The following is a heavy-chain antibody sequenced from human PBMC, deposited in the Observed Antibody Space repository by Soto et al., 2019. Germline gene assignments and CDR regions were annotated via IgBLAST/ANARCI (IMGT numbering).Heavy chain of an antibody. CDR3: ARNSGYDYYNSTGIEN. V-gene: IGHV3-23*01. J-gene: IGHJ4*02. Sequence: GGSLRLSCAASGFSFSNYAMTWARRAPGKGLEWVSAIGGSGITYYADSVKGRITISRDNSRNTVYLQMNSLRAEDTAVYFCARNSGYDYYNSTGIENWGQGTQVTVSS. D-gene: IGHD5-12*01. CDR1: GFSFSNYA. CDR2: IGGSGIT.